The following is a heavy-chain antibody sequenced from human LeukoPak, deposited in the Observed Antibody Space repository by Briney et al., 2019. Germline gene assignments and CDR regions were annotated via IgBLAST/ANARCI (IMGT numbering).Heavy chain of an antibody. Sequence: ASVTVSSKASGYTFTSYGISWVPQAPGQGLEWMGWICAYNGNTNYAQKPQGRVTITTDTSTSTADMELSSLRSDDTAVYYCPRTTVTMDWFHPGGQGTLLTVPS. D-gene: IGHD4-17*01. V-gene: IGHV1-18*01. CDR2: ICAYNGNT. J-gene: IGHJ5*02. CDR3: PRTTVTMDWFHP. CDR1: GYTFTSYG.